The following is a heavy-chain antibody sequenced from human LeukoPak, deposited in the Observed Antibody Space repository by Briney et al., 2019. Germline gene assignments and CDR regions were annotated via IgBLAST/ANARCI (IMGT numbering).Heavy chain of an antibody. CDR1: GFTFSSYG. Sequence: PGRSLRLSCAASGFTFSSYGMHWVRQAPGKGLEWVAVISYDGSNKYYADSVKGRFTISRDNSKNTLYLQMNGLRAEDTAVYYCARAPRAELRFLEWPPRSPFDYWGQGTLVTVSS. CDR3: ARAPRAELRFLEWPPRSPFDY. V-gene: IGHV3-30*03. D-gene: IGHD3-3*01. J-gene: IGHJ4*02. CDR2: ISYDGSNK.